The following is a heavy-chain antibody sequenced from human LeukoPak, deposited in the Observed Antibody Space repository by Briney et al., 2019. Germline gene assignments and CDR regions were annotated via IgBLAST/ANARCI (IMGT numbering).Heavy chain of an antibody. D-gene: IGHD4-23*01. V-gene: IGHV3-23*01. CDR3: AKAHSVVSSYYFDY. J-gene: IGHJ4*02. Sequence: AGGSLRLSCAASGFTFSSYAMSWVRQAPGKGLEWVSAISGSGGSTYYADSVKGRFTISRDNSKNTLYLQMNSLRAEDTALYYCAKAHSVVSSYYFDYWGQGTLVTVSS. CDR2: ISGSGGST. CDR1: GFTFSSYA.